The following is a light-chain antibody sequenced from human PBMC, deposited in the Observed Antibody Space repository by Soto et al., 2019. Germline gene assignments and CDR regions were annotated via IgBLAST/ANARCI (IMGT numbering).Light chain of an antibody. CDR1: QSVSSD. J-gene: IGKJ4*01. V-gene: IGKV3-11*01. CDR3: HQRSNWHLT. CDR2: DVS. Sequence: EVVLTQSPDTLSLSPGGSATLSCRASQSVSSDLAWYQQRPGQALRLLIYDVSKRATGIPARFSGSGSRTDFTLTITSLEPEDFAIYFCHQRSNWHLTFGGGTKLEIK.